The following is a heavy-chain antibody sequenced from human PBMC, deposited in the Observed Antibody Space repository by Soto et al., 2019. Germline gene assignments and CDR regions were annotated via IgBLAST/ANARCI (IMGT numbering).Heavy chain of an antibody. D-gene: IGHD1-1*01. CDR3: ARLTHRNWNEYYFEY. V-gene: IGHV4-39*01. CDR2: IYYSGST. CDR1: GGSISSGGTGSY. J-gene: IGHJ4*02. Sequence: PSETLSLTCTVSGGSISSGGTGSYWTWIRQLPGRGLEWIGYIYYSGSTYYNPSLKSRVTISVDTSKNQFSLKLSSVTAADTAVYYCARLTHRNWNEYYFEYWGQGTLVTVSS.